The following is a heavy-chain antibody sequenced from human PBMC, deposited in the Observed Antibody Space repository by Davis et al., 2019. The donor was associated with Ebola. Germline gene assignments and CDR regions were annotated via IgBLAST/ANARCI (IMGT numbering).Heavy chain of an antibody. CDR1: GFTFSSYW. CDR2: INSDGSST. D-gene: IGHD1-26*01. Sequence: GESLKISCAASGFTFSSYWMHWVRQAPGKGLVWVSRINSDGSSTSYADSVKGRFTISRDNAKNTLYLQMNSLRAEDTAVYYCARDGGVGAEDFDYWGQGTLVTVSS. V-gene: IGHV3-74*01. J-gene: IGHJ4*02. CDR3: ARDGGVGAEDFDY.